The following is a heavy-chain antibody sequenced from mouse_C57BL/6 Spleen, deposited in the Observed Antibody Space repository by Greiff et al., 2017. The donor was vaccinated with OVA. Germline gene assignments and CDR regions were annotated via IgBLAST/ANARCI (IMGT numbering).Heavy chain of an antibody. D-gene: IGHD2-4*01. J-gene: IGHJ4*01. Sequence: QVQLQQPGAELVKPGASVKMSCKASGYTFTSYWITWVKQRPGQGLEWIGDIYPGSGCTNYNEKFKSKATLTVDTSSSTAYMQLSSLTSEDSAVYDCARNELGLAYYYAMDYWGQGTSVTVSS. CDR2: IYPGSGCT. CDR3: ARNELGLAYYYAMDY. V-gene: IGHV1-55*01. CDR1: GYTFTSYW.